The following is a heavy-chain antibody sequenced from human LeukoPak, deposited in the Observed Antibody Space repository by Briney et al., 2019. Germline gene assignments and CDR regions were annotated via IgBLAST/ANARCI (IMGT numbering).Heavy chain of an antibody. CDR3: ARGPSEYYALRD. J-gene: IGHJ4*02. CDR1: GYTFSGYY. D-gene: IGHD3-3*01. Sequence: ASVKVSCKASGYTFSGYYLHWVRQAPGQGLEWMGWISPNNGHTNYAQKLQGRISMTTDTSTSTAYMELRSLRSDDTAVYYCARGPSEYYALRDWGQGTLVTVSS. V-gene: IGHV1-18*04. CDR2: ISPNNGHT.